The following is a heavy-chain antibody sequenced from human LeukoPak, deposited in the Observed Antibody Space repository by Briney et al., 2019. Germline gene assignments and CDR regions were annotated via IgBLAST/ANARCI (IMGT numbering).Heavy chain of an antibody. D-gene: IGHD2-15*01. V-gene: IGHV4-31*03. CDR2: IYYSGST. Sequence: SETLSLTCTVSGGSISSGGYYWSWIRQHPGKGLEWIGYIYYSGSTYYNPSLKSRVTISVDTSKNQFSLKLSSVTAADTAVYYCARHSDCSGGSCYLYFDYWGQGTLVTVSS. J-gene: IGHJ4*02. CDR1: GGSISSGGYY. CDR3: ARHSDCSGGSCYLYFDY.